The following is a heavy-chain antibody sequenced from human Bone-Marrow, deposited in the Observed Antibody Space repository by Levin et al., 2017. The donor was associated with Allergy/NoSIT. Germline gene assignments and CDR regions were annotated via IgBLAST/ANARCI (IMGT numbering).Heavy chain of an antibody. D-gene: IGHD3-10*01. CDR3: AKHFGSGTYYNYLDF. V-gene: IGHV3-23*01. CDR2: ISGGGGSI. CDR1: GFTFSNYG. J-gene: IGHJ4*02. Sequence: GGSLRLSCAASGFTFSNYGMSWVRQAPGKGLEWLSAISGGGGSIFYADSVRGRFTISRDNSRNTLSLQVNSLRAEDTAIYYCAKHFGSGTYYNYLDFWGQGTLVTVSS.